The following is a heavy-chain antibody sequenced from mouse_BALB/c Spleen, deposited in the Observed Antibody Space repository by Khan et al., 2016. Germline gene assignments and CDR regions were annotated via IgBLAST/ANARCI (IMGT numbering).Heavy chain of an antibody. Sequence: QVQLQQSGPGLVQPSQSLSITCTVSGFSLTSYGVHWVRQSPGKGLEWLGVIWSGGSTDYNAAFISRLSISKDNSTSQVFFKMNSLQANDTAIYYCARERGYAWFAYWGQGTLVTVSA. V-gene: IGHV2-2*02. D-gene: IGHD3-1*01. CDR3: ARERGYAWFAY. CDR1: GFSLTSYG. J-gene: IGHJ3*01. CDR2: IWSGGST.